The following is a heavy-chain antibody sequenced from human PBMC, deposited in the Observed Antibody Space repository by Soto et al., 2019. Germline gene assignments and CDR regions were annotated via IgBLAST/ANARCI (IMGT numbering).Heavy chain of an antibody. CDR1: GFTFSSYG. CDR2: ISYDGSNK. V-gene: IGHV3-30*18. CDR3: AKDPPLKYYYDSSGYNYFDY. J-gene: IGHJ4*02. D-gene: IGHD3-22*01. Sequence: GGSLRLSCAASGFTFSSYGMHWVRQAPGKGLEWVAVISYDGSNKYYADSVKGRFTISRDNSKNTLYLQMNSLRAEDTAVYYCAKDPPLKYYYDSSGYNYFDYWGQGTLVTVSS.